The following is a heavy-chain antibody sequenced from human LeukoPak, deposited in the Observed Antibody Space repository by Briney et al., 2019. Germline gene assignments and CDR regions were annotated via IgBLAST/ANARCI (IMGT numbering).Heavy chain of an antibody. Sequence: PSETLSLTCTVSGGYINNYYWSWIRQPAGKGLEWIGRIYISGGTNYNPSLKSRVAMSVDTSKNQFSLKLSSVTAADTAVYYCARVNYYYYYMDDWGKGTTVTISS. CDR3: ARVNYYYYYMDD. CDR1: GGYINNYY. V-gene: IGHV4-4*07. J-gene: IGHJ6*03. CDR2: IYISGGT.